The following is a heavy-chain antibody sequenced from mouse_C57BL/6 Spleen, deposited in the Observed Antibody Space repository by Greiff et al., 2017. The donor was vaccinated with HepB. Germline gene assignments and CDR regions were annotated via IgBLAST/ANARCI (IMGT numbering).Heavy chain of an antibody. CDR1: GFTFSSYA. CDR2: ISDGGSYT. Sequence: EVKLVESGGGLVKPGGSLKLSCAASGFTFSSYAMSWVRQTPEKRLEWVATISDGGSYTYYPDNVKGRFTISRDNAKNNLYLQMSHLKSEDTAMYYGARDECYFGYWGQGTTLTVSS. V-gene: IGHV5-4*01. J-gene: IGHJ2*01. CDR3: ARDECYFGY.